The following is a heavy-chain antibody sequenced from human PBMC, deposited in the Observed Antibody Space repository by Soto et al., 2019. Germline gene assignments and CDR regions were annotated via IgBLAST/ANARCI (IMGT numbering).Heavy chain of an antibody. CDR3: AKRELNSTGLFH. CDR1: GFSFTSYW. Sequence: EVQLVESGGGLVQPGGSLRLSCAASGFSFTSYWMHWVRQAPGKGLVWVSRINTDGSSTSYADSVKGRFTISRDNAKNTLFLQMNSLRAEDTAMYYCAKRELNSTGLFHWGQGTLVSVSS. D-gene: IGHD1-26*01. J-gene: IGHJ4*02. CDR2: INTDGSST. V-gene: IGHV3-74*01.